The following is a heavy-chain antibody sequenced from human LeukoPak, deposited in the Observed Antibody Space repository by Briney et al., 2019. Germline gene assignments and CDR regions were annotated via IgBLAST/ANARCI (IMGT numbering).Heavy chain of an antibody. J-gene: IGHJ3*02. CDR2: ISGTGSST. CDR1: GFTFSTYN. Sequence: TGGSLRLSCAASGFTFSTYNMNWVRQAPGKGLEWVSSISGTGSSTYYTDSVKGRFTISRDNAKNSLYLQMNSLRAEDTAVYYCASYYLEWLFGWAFDIWGQGTMVTVFS. D-gene: IGHD3-3*01. V-gene: IGHV3-21*01. CDR3: ASYYLEWLFGWAFDI.